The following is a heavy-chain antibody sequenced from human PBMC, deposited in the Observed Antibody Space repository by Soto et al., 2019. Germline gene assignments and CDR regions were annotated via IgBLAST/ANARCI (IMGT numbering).Heavy chain of an antibody. CDR3: AGPIAAPSSYYYGMDV. Sequence: GGSLRLSCAASGFTFSSYAMHWVRQAPGKGLEWVAVISYDGSNKYYADSVKGRFTISRDNSKNTLYLQMNSLRAEDMAVYYCAGPIAAPSSYYYGMDVWGQGTTVTVSS. V-gene: IGHV3-30-3*01. CDR2: ISYDGSNK. J-gene: IGHJ6*02. D-gene: IGHD6-6*01. CDR1: GFTFSSYA.